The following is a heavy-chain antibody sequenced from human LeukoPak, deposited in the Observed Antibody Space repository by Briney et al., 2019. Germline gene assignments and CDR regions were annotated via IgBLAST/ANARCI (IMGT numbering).Heavy chain of an antibody. CDR2: INHSGST. CDR1: GGSFSGYY. Sequence: PSETLSLTCAVYGGSFSGYYWSWIRQPPGKGLEWIGEINHSGSTNYNPSLKSRVTISVDTSKNQFSLKLSSVTAADTAVYYCALAAAGTRGGIDYWGQGTLVTVPS. D-gene: IGHD6-13*01. CDR3: ALAAAGTRGGIDY. J-gene: IGHJ4*02. V-gene: IGHV4-34*01.